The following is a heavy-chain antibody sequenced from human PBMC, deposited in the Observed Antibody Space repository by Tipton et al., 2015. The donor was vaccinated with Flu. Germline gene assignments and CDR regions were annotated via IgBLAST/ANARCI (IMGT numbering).Heavy chain of an antibody. CDR1: GFTFSSYE. CDR2: ISSSGNTM. Sequence: QLVQSGEQLVQSGGSLRLSCAASGFTFSSYEMNWVRQVPGKGLEWLSYISSSGNTMSYADSVRGRFTISRDNTKKSLYLQLNSLRAEDTAIYYCATLTGDDYWGQGIMVTVSS. J-gene: IGHJ4*02. V-gene: IGHV3-48*03. D-gene: IGHD7-27*01. CDR3: ATLTGDDY.